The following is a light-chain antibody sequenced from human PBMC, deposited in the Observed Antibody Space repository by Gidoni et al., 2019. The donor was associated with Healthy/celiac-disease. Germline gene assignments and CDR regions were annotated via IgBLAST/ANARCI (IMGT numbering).Light chain of an antibody. V-gene: IGKV1-39*01. Sequence: DIQMTQSPSSLSASVGDRVTITCRASQSISSYLNWYQQKPGKAPKLLIYAESSLQSGVPSRISGSGSGTDFTLTISSLQPEDCATYYCQQSYSTPITFGQGTRLEIK. CDR2: AES. CDR1: QSISSY. CDR3: QQSYSTPIT. J-gene: IGKJ5*01.